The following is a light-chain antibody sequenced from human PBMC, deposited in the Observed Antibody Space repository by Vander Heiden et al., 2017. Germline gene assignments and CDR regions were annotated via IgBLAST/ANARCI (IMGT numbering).Light chain of an antibody. CDR3: QQSDSTPRT. V-gene: IGKV1-39*01. CDR1: QSISSY. Sequence: DIQMTQSPSSLSASVGDRVTITCRASQSISSYLNWYQQKPGKAPKLLIYAASSLQSGVPSRFSGSGSVTDFTLTISRLQPQDFATYYCQQSDSTPRTFGQGTEVEIK. J-gene: IGKJ1*01. CDR2: AAS.